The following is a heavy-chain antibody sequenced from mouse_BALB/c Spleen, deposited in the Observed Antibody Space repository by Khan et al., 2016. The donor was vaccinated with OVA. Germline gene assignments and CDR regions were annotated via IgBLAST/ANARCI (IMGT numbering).Heavy chain of an antibody. CDR1: GYSITSDYA. D-gene: IGHD2-3*01. V-gene: IGHV3-2*02. Sequence: EVQLVESGPGLVKPSQSLSLTCTVTGYSITSDYAWNWIRQFPGNTLEWMGYISYSGSTNYNPSLKSRISITRDTSKNQFILQLNSVTTEDTATYYCARDGSRYNYAMDYWGKGTSVTVSS. CDR2: ISYSGST. CDR3: ARDGSRYNYAMDY. J-gene: IGHJ4*01.